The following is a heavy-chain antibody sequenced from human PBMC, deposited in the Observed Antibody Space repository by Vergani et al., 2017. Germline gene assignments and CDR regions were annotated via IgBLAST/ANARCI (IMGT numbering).Heavy chain of an antibody. CDR3: ASERSSSWYFYGY. CDR1: GYTFTSYD. V-gene: IGHV1-2*02. Sequence: QVQLVQSGAEVKKPGASVKVSCKASGYTFTSYDINWVRQATGQGLEWMGWMNPNSGGTNYAQKFQGRVTMTRDTSISTAYMELSRLRSDDTAVYYWASERSSSWYFYGYWGQGPLVTVSS. D-gene: IGHD6-13*01. CDR2: MNPNSGGT. J-gene: IGHJ4*02.